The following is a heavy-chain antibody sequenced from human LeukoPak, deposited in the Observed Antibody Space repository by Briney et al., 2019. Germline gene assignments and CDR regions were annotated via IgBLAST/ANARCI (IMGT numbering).Heavy chain of an antibody. V-gene: IGHV3-23*01. Sequence: GGSLRLSCAASGFTFSSYAMSWVRQAPGKGLEWVSAISGSGGSTYYADSVKGRFTISRDNSKNTLYLQMNSLRAEDTAVYYCARGEVGASVYFDYWGQGTLVTVSS. CDR3: ARGEVGASVYFDY. CDR1: GFTFSSYA. D-gene: IGHD1-26*01. J-gene: IGHJ4*02. CDR2: ISGSGGST.